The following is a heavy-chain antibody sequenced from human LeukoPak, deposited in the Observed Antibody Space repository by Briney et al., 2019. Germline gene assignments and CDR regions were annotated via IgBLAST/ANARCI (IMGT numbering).Heavy chain of an antibody. Sequence: SGPALVKPTQTLTLTCTFSGFSLSTSGMCVSWIRQPPGKALEWLARIDWDDDKYYSTSLKTRLTISKDTSKNQVVLTMTNMDPVDTATYYCARIRXXXWYXYFDYWGXGTLVTV. V-gene: IGHV2-70*11. CDR3: ARIRXXXWYXYFDY. D-gene: IGHD1-1*01. J-gene: IGHJ4*02. CDR2: IDWDDDK. CDR1: GFSLSTSGMC.